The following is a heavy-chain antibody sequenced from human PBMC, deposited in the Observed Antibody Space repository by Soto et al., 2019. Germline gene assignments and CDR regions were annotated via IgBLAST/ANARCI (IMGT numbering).Heavy chain of an antibody. CDR2: IKQDGSEK. D-gene: IGHD3-10*01. V-gene: IGHV3-7*03. CDR1: GFTFSSYW. J-gene: IGHJ6*02. Sequence: EVQLVESGGGLVQPGGSLRLSCAASGFTFSSYWMSWVRQAPGKGLEWVANIKQDGSEKYYVDSVKGRFTISRDNAKNSLYLQMNSLRAEDTAVYYCARDSEVNGPGDYYYGMDVWGQGTTVTVSS. CDR3: ARDSEVNGPGDYYYGMDV.